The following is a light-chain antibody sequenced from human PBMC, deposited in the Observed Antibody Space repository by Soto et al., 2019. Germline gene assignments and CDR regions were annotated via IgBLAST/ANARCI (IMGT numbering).Light chain of an antibody. CDR1: SSSVGAGYD. Sequence: QSVLTQPPSVSGAPGQRVTISCTGSSSSVGAGYDVHWYQHLPGTAPKLLIFSNTNRPSGVPDRFSGSKSGTSVSLAIAGLQAEEEGDYYCQSYDNILSAVVFGGGTKVTVL. J-gene: IGLJ2*01. V-gene: IGLV1-40*01. CDR2: SNT. CDR3: QSYDNILSAVV.